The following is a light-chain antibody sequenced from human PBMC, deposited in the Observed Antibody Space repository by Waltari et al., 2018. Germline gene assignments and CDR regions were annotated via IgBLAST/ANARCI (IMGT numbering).Light chain of an antibody. CDR2: GTS. V-gene: IGKV3-20*01. J-gene: IGKJ4*01. CDR3: LQYHISPLT. Sequence: EVVLTQSPGTLSLSPGERAPLSCRASQSITTNSLAWYQQKPGQAPRFLIYGTSSRATGIPDRFTGSGSGTDFTLTISRLEPGDFAVYYCLQYHISPLTFGGGTKVEIK. CDR1: QSITTNS.